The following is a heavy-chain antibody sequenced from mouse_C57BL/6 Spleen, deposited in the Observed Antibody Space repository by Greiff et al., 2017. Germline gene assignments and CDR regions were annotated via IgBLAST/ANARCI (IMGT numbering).Heavy chain of an antibody. V-gene: IGHV1-82*01. J-gene: IGHJ2*01. Sequence: QVQLQQSGPELVKPGASVKISCKASGYAFSSSWMNWVKQRPGKGLEWIGRIYPGDGDTNYNGKFKGKATLTADKSSSTAYMQLSSLTSEDSAVYFCARERTGTVPFDYWGQGTTLTVSS. CDR1: GYAFSSSW. D-gene: IGHD4-1*01. CDR2: IYPGDGDT. CDR3: ARERTGTVPFDY.